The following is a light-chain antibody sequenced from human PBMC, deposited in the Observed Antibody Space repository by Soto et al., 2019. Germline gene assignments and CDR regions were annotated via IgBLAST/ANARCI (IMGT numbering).Light chain of an antibody. CDR1: QGISSY. V-gene: IGKV1-8*01. J-gene: IGKJ5*01. CDR3: QQFNSYPIT. Sequence: AIRVNQSPSSLSATIGDRVTITCRASQGISSYLAWYQQKPGKAPKLLIYAASTLQSGVPSRFSGSGSGTDFTLTISCLQSEDFATYYCQQFNSYPITFGEGT. CDR2: AAS.